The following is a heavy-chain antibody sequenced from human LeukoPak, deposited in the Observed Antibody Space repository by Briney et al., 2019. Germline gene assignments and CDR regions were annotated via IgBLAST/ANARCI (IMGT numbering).Heavy chain of an antibody. J-gene: IGHJ6*02. D-gene: IGHD2-21*02. CDR2: INPNSGDT. V-gene: IGHV1-2*02. Sequence: ASVKVSCKASGYTFSGYYMHWVRQARGQGLEWMGWINPNSGDTNYAQKFQGRVSMTRDTSINTAYMELSRLRSDDTSVYYCARTLPNYYYGMDVWGQGTTVTVSS. CDR3: ARTLPNYYYGMDV. CDR1: GYTFSGYY.